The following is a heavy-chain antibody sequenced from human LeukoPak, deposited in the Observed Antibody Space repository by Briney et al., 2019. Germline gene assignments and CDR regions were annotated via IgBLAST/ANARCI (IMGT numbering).Heavy chain of an antibody. V-gene: IGHV3-48*01. CDR1: RVTLSTYG. CDR2: ISISPSTI. J-gene: IGHJ4*02. Sequence: QPRGCLRLSCAASRVTLSTYGMNWVCQAPGKGLEWVSYISISPSTIYYADSVKGRFTISRDNAKKSMYLQMNSLRAEDTAVYYCARAEGIDYWGQGTLVTVSS. CDR3: ARAEGIDY.